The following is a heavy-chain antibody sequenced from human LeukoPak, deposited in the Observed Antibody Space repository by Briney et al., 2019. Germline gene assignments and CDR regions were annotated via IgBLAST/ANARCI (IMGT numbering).Heavy chain of an antibody. CDR3: ARDAPGVGRGERSYPSKYYFDY. V-gene: IGHV3-21*01. CDR1: GFTFSSYS. D-gene: IGHD3-16*01. J-gene: IGHJ4*02. CDR2: IGSSSTYI. Sequence: GGSLTLSCAASGFTFSSYSINWVRQAEGKGLEWGSSIGSSSTYIYFADSVEGRFTISRDNAKNSQYLQMHRLRAADTAVYYCARDAPGVGRGERSYPSKYYFDYWGQGTLLTVSS.